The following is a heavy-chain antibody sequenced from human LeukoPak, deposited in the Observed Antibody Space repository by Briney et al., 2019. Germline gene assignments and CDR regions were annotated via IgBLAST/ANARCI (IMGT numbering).Heavy chain of an antibody. V-gene: IGHV3-48*04. J-gene: IGHJ6*02. D-gene: IGHD6-13*01. CDR1: GFTFSSYS. Sequence: GGSLRLSCAASGFTFSSYSMNWVRQAPGKGLEWVSYISSSSSTIYYADSVKGRFTISRDNAKNSLYLQMNSLRAEDTAVYYCARVFDSSSWYGGKYYYGMDVWGQGTTVTVSS. CDR3: ARVFDSSSWYGGKYYYGMDV. CDR2: ISSSSSTI.